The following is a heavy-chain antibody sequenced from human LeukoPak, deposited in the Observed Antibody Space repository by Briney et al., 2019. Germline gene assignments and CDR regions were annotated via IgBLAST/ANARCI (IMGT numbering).Heavy chain of an antibody. V-gene: IGHV3-7*01. D-gene: IGHD6-6*01. J-gene: IGHJ4*02. CDR2: IKQDGSVI. Sequence: GGSLRLSCAASGFPFSRYWMTWVRQGPGKGLEWVANIKQDGSVIYYVDSVKGRFTISRDNAKNSLSLQMNSLRAEDTAVYYCARIGYSSSSNDYWGQGTLVTVSS. CDR3: ARIGYSSSSNDY. CDR1: GFPFSRYW.